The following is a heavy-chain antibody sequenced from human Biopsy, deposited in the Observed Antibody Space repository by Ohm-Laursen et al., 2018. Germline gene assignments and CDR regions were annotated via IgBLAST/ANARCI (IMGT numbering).Heavy chain of an antibody. J-gene: IGHJ5*02. Sequence: SETLSLTWGVYGGSSSGYYCSWIRQPPGKGLEWIGEINDSGRTNYNPSLRSRVTFSVDTSKNQFSLKLGSVTAADTAVYYCARGTNYYGSGRNRHWFDPWGQGTQVTVSS. CDR3: ARGTNYYGSGRNRHWFDP. V-gene: IGHV4-34*01. D-gene: IGHD3-10*01. CDR2: INDSGRT. CDR1: GGSSSGYY.